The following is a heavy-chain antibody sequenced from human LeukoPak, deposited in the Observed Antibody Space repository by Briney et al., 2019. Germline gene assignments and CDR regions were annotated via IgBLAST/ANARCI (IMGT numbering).Heavy chain of an antibody. CDR2: IRGSGGST. V-gene: IGHV3-23*01. CDR3: AKDLKGVVVGRGFDY. D-gene: IGHD2-2*01. CDR1: GFTFSSYA. J-gene: IGHJ4*02. Sequence: GGSLRLSCAASGFTFSSYAMSWVRQALGKGLEWVSAIRGSGGSTYYADSVKGRFTISRDNSKNTLYLQMNSLRAEDTAVYYCAKDLKGVVVGRGFDYWGQGTLVTVSS.